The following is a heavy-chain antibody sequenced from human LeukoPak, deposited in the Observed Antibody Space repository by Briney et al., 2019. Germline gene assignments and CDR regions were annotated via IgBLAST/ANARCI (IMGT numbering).Heavy chain of an antibody. D-gene: IGHD3-10*01. Sequence: ASVKVSCKASGYTFTSYYMHWVRQAPGQGLEWMGIINPSGGSTSYAQKFQGRVTMTRDMSTSTVYVELSSLRSEDTAVYYCARESPEPYYYGSGDDAFDIWGQGTMVTVSS. CDR2: INPSGGST. CDR1: GYTFTSYY. J-gene: IGHJ3*02. V-gene: IGHV1-46*01. CDR3: ARESPEPYYYGSGDDAFDI.